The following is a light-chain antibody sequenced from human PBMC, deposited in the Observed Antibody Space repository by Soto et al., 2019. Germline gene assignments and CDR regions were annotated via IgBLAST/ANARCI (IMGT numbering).Light chain of an antibody. CDR2: DNH. J-gene: IGLJ2*01. Sequence: QSVLTQPPSVSAAPGQKVTISCSGSSSNVGGNYVSWYQVLPQTAPKLLIYDNHKRHSGIPDRFSGSKSGTSATLGITDLQTGDEAEYYCGTWDLSLDTVVFGGGTKLTVL. CDR3: GTWDLSLDTVV. CDR1: SSNVGGNY. V-gene: IGLV1-51*01.